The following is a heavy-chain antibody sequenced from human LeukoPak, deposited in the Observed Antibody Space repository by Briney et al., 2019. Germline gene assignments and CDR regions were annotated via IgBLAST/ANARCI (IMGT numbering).Heavy chain of an antibody. Sequence: PSETLSLTCAVYGGSLSGYYWSWIRQPPGKGLEWIGEINHSGSTNYNPSLKSRVTISVDTSKNQFSLKLSSVTAADTAVYYCARARIAVAGLFDYWGQGTLVTVSS. J-gene: IGHJ4*02. CDR2: INHSGST. CDR1: GGSLSGYY. D-gene: IGHD6-19*01. CDR3: ARARIAVAGLFDY. V-gene: IGHV4-34*01.